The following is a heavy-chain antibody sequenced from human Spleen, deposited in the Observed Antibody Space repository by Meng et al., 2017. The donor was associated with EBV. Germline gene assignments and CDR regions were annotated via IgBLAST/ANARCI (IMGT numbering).Heavy chain of an antibody. J-gene: IGHJ4*02. CDR2: LYWARSK. Sequence: QITLKESGPTLVNPXQTXTPTCAFSGFSFGTSGVGVGVLHHPPGKGPGWLALLYWARSKRLSPSQRRRLTITRNTNKHEVVLIMTNMPPVDTATYYCAHRLGWLPDDYWGPGTMVTVSS. D-gene: IGHD6-19*01. V-gene: IGHV2-5*02. CDR1: GFSFGTSGVG. CDR3: AHRLGWLPDDY.